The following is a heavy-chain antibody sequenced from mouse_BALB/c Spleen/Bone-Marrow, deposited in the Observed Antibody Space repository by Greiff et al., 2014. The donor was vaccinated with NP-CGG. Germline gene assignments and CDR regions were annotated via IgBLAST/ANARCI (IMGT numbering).Heavy chain of an antibody. V-gene: IGHV14-3*02. CDR3: VRSREYYFDY. CDR2: IDPANGNT. J-gene: IGHJ2*01. Sequence: EVHLVESGAELVKPGASVKLSCTASGFNIKDTYMHWVKQRPEQDLEWIGRIDPANGNTKYDPKFQGKATITADTSSNTAYLQLSSLTSEDTAVYYCVRSREYYFDYWGQGTTLTVSS. D-gene: IGHD1-1*01. CDR1: GFNIKDTY.